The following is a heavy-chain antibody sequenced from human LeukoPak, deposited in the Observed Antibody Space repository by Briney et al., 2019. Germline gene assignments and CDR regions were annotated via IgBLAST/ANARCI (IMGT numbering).Heavy chain of an antibody. J-gene: IGHJ4*02. CDR3: AQRGGY. Sequence: SGPTLVKPTQTLTLTCTFSGFSLSTTGGGVGWIRQPPGKALEWLALIYWNDNKYYSPSLKSRLTINKDTSKNQVVLTMTNMDPVDTATYYCAQRGGYWGQGTLVTVSS. D-gene: IGHD3-16*01. CDR2: IYWNDNK. CDR1: GFSLSTTGGG. V-gene: IGHV2-5*01.